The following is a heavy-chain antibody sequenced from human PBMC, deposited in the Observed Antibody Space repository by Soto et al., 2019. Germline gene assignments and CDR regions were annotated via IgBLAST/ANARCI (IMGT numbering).Heavy chain of an antibody. CDR1: GYTFNYYA. J-gene: IGHJ4*02. V-gene: IGHV1-3*01. Sequence: ASVKVSCKASGYTFNYYAIHWVRQAPGQRLEWMGWINAGNGNTRYSQKFQGRVIITRDTSTSTAYMELSSLRSDDTAVYYCARDLAVGLVDYWGQGTLVTVSS. CDR2: INAGNGNT. D-gene: IGHD6-19*01. CDR3: ARDLAVGLVDY.